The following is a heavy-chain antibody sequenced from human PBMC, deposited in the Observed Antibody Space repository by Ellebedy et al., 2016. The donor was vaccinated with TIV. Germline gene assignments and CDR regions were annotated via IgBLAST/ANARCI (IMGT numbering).Heavy chain of an antibody. CDR3: ARLREGDYDYYYGMDV. Sequence: GESLKISXAASGFTFSSYSMNWVRQAPGKGLEWVSSISSSSSYIYYADSVKGRFTISRDNAKNSLYLQMNSLRAEDTAVYYCARLREGDYDYYYGMDVWGQGTTVTVSS. D-gene: IGHD2-21*02. CDR1: GFTFSSYS. V-gene: IGHV3-21*01. J-gene: IGHJ6*02. CDR2: ISSSSSYI.